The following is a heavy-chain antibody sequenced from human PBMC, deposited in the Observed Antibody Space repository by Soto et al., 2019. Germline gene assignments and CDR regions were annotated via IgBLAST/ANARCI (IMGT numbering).Heavy chain of an antibody. CDR3: AREGDIVGLDAFDV. CDR2: ISGYNGNT. V-gene: IGHV1-18*04. J-gene: IGHJ3*01. CDR1: GYTFTNYD. Sequence: ASVKVSCKTSGYTFTNYDVDWVRQAPGQGLEWMGWISGYNGNTKYAQKFQGRVTMTTDKSTSTAYMELRSLRSDDTAVYYCAREGDIVGLDAFDVSGQVTMVTFSS. D-gene: IGHD2-15*01.